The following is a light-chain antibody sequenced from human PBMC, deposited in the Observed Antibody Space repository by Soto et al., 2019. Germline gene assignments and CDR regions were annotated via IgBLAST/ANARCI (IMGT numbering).Light chain of an antibody. CDR3: QQYGNSRT. Sequence: EVVLSQSPGTLSLSTGERATLSCRASQSVSGSYLAWYQQKPGQAPRLLIFGASSRATGIPDRFSGSGSGTDFTLTISRLEPEDFAIYYCQQYGNSRTFGQGTKVDIK. CDR1: QSVSGSY. V-gene: IGKV3-20*01. CDR2: GAS. J-gene: IGKJ1*01.